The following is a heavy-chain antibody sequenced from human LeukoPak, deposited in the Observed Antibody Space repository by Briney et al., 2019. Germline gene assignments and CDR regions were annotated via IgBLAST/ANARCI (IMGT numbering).Heavy chain of an antibody. V-gene: IGHV3-21*01. CDR2: ISSSSSYI. J-gene: IGHJ6*03. D-gene: IGHD3-16*02. CDR3: ARHGMGYDYVWGSYRPSHMDV. CDR1: GFTFSSYS. Sequence: PGGSLRLSCAASGFTFSSYSMNWVRQAPGKGLEWVSSISSSSSYIYYADSVKGRFTISRDNAKNSLYLQMNSLRAEDTAVYYCARHGMGYDYVWGSYRPSHMDVWGKGTTVTVSS.